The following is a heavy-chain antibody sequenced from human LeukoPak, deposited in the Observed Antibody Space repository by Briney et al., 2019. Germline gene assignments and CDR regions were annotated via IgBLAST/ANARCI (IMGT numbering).Heavy chain of an antibody. Sequence: SETLSLTCTVSGGSISSSSYYWGWIRQPPGKGLEWLGSIYYSGSTYYNPSLKSRVTMSVDTSKNQFSLKLSSVTAADTAVYYCARDIHGGELYSHNWFDPWGQGTLVTVSS. CDR1: GGSISSSSYY. CDR3: ARDIHGGELYSHNWFDP. J-gene: IGHJ5*02. D-gene: IGHD2-2*02. CDR2: IYYSGST. V-gene: IGHV4-39*07.